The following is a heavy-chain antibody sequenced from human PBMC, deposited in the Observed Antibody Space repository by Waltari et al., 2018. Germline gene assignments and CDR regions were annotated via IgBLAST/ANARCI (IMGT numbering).Heavy chain of an antibody. D-gene: IGHD6-19*01. Sequence: EVPLVESGGGLIQPGGSLRLSCQASGFIVSSHYMSGVRQAPGRGLEWVSLIDSGGSTYYADSVKGRFTISRDNSKNTLYLQMDSLSVEDTAVYYCARWQQWPVRAFDYWGQGTLVTVSS. CDR2: IDSGGST. CDR1: GFIVSSHY. CDR3: ARWQQWPVRAFDY. J-gene: IGHJ4*02. V-gene: IGHV3-53*01.